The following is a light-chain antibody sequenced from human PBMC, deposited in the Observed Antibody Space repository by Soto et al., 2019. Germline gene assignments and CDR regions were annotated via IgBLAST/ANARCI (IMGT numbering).Light chain of an antibody. CDR3: QQYQTYST. J-gene: IGKJ5*01. Sequence: DIQMTQSPSTLSASGGDRVTITCRASQSIRSLLAWYQQKPGKAPKVLIYDASSLGSGVPSRFSGSGSGTEFTLTISGLQPDDFATYFCQQYQTYSTFGQGTRLEIK. CDR1: QSIRSL. V-gene: IGKV1-5*01. CDR2: DAS.